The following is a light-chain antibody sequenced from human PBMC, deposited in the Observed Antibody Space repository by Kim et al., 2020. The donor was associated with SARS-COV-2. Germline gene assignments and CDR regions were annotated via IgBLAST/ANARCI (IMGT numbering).Light chain of an antibody. V-gene: IGLV2-14*01. J-gene: IGLJ3*02. Sequence: QSALTQPASVSGSPGQSITISCTGTSSDVGGYNYVSCYQQHPGKAPKLMIYDVSNRPSGVSNRFSGSKSGNTASLTISGLQAEDEADYYCSSYTSSSWVFGGGTQLTVL. CDR2: DVS. CDR1: SSDVGGYNY. CDR3: SSYTSSSWV.